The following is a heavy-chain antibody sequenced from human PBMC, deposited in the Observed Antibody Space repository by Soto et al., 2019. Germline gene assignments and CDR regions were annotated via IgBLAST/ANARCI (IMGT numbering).Heavy chain of an antibody. Sequence: QVQLVQSGAEVKKPGASVKVSCTASGYTFTHYAIHWVRHAPGQRLEWMGFINAGSGNTKYSQTFQGRLTFTKDTSASTAYMDLSSLRSEDTAIYYCASGLAADGAWGQGTLVNVSS. CDR1: GYTFTHYA. CDR2: INAGSGNT. V-gene: IGHV1-3*01. J-gene: IGHJ5*02. CDR3: ASGLAADGA. D-gene: IGHD6-13*01.